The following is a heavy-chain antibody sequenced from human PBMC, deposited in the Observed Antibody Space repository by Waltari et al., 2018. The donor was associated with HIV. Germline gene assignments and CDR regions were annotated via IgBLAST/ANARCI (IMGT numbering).Heavy chain of an antibody. D-gene: IGHD3-22*01. CDR2: IWYEGENK. CDR3: ARGGYYYDISGYYHY. J-gene: IGHJ4*02. Sequence: QVQLVESGGGAVQPGRSLRLSCAASVFTFSNLAIHWVRQDPGNGLEWVAVIWYEGENKYYADSVKGRFTISRDNSKNTLYLQMNSLRVEDTAVYYCARGGYYYDISGYYHYWGQGTLVTVSS. CDR1: VFTFSNLA. V-gene: IGHV3-33*01.